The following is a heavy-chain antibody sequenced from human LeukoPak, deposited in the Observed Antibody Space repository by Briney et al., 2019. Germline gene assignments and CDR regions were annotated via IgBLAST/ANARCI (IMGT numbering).Heavy chain of an antibody. CDR3: ARDGSSWYRPYYYMDV. J-gene: IGHJ6*03. CDR1: GFTFSSYT. D-gene: IGHD6-13*01. CDR2: ISGSGGTT. Sequence: PGGSLRLSCAASGFTFSSYTMSWVRQAPGKGLEWVAAISGSGGTTYYTDSVKGRFTISRDHSKNTLYLQMNSLRAEDTAVYYCARDGSSWYRPYYYMDVWGKGTTVTVSS. V-gene: IGHV3-23*01.